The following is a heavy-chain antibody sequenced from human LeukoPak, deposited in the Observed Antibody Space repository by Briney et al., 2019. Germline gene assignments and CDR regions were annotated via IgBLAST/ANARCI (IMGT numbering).Heavy chain of an antibody. CDR1: GGSISSYY. CDR3: ARGDTTGSNYFDP. Sequence: PSETLSLTCTVSGGSISSYYWNWIRQPPGRGLEWIGYIYYSGNTNYNPSLKSRVTISVDTSKKQFSLRLSSVTAADTAAYYCARGDTTGSNYFDPWGQGTLVTVSS. D-gene: IGHD4/OR15-4a*01. CDR2: IYYSGNT. J-gene: IGHJ5*02. V-gene: IGHV4-59*01.